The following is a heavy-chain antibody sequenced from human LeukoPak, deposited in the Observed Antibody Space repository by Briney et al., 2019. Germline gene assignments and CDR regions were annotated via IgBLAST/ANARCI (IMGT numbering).Heavy chain of an antibody. CDR1: GFTFSSYS. CDR2: ISSSSSTI. V-gene: IGHV3-48*04. J-gene: IGHJ4*02. D-gene: IGHD6-13*01. CDR3: ARGIAAAGY. Sequence: GGSLRLSCAASGFTFSSYSMNWVRQAPGKGLEWVSYISSSSSTIYYADSVKGRFTISRDNAKNSLYLQMNSLRAEDTAVYYCARGIAAAGYWGQGTLVTVSS.